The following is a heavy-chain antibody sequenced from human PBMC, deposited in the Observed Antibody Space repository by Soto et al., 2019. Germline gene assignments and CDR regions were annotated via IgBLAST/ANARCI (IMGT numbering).Heavy chain of an antibody. CDR1: GFTFGDYA. V-gene: IGHV3-49*03. Sequence: GGSLRLSCTASGFTFGDYAMSWFRQAPGKGLEWVGFIRSKAYGGTTEYAASVKGRFTISRDDSKSIAYLQMNSLKTEDTAVYYCTREGWSSGWYYEYFQHWGQGTLVTVSS. CDR2: IRSKAYGGTT. D-gene: IGHD6-19*01. CDR3: TREGWSSGWYYEYFQH. J-gene: IGHJ1*01.